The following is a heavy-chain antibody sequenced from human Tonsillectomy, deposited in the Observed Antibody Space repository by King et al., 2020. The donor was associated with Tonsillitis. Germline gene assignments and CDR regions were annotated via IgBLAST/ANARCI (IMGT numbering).Heavy chain of an antibody. CDR1: GGSISSYN. D-gene: IGHD5-12*01. Sequence: QLQESGPGLVKPSETLSLTCTVSGGSISSYNWSWIRQPPGKGLEWIGYIYYSGSTNYNPSLKSRVTISVDTSKNQFSLKLSSVTAADTAVYYCARLSDIVATEYAFDIWGQGTMVTVSS. V-gene: IGHV4-59*08. J-gene: IGHJ3*02. CDR2: IYYSGST. CDR3: ARLSDIVATEYAFDI.